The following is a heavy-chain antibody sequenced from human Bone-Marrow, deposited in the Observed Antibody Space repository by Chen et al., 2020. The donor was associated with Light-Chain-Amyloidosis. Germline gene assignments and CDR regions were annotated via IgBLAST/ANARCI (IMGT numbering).Heavy chain of an antibody. V-gene: IGHV3-15*01. CDR2: IKSESDGGTT. CDR1: GFSFSNAW. D-gene: IGHD2-21*01. J-gene: IGHJ4*02. CDR3: ASYGGLVVVEAAV. Sequence: EVRLVESGGGVVKPGGSLRLSCEASGFSFSNAWVTWVRQAPGKGLEWLGRIKSESDGGTTAFAASVQGRFGISRDQTRNTVYLQMSSLKSDDTAIYYFASYGGLVVVEAAVWGQGTQVTVSS.